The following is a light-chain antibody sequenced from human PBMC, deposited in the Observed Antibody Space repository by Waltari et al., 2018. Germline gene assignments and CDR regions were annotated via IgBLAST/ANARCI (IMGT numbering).Light chain of an antibody. CDR1: KSVSSY. CDR3: QQRSNWPPRIT. V-gene: IGKV3-11*01. Sequence: EIVLTQSPATLSLSPGERATLSCRAIKSVSSYLAWYQQKPGQAPRLLIYDASNRATGIPARFSGSGSGTDFTLTISSLEPEDFAVYYCQQRSNWPPRITFGQGTRLEIK. CDR2: DAS. J-gene: IGKJ5*01.